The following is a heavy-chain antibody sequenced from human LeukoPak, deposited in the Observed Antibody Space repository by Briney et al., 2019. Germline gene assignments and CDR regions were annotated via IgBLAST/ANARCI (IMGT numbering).Heavy chain of an antibody. CDR2: MNPNSGNT. J-gene: IGHJ4*02. Sequence: ASVKVSCKASGYTFTSYDINWVRQATGQGLEWMGWMNPNSGNTGYAQKFQGRVTMTRNTSISTAYMELSSLRSEDTAVYYCARGGEYYYDSSGYYSPPLGYWGQGTLVTVSS. D-gene: IGHD3-22*01. V-gene: IGHV1-8*01. CDR3: ARGGEYYYDSSGYYSPPLGY. CDR1: GYTFTSYD.